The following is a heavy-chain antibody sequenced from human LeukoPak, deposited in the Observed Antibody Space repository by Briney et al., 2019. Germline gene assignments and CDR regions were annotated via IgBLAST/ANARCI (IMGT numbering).Heavy chain of an antibody. CDR2: IRYDGSNE. D-gene: IGHD6-6*01. V-gene: IGHV3-30*02. Sequence: GGSLRLSCAASGFTFSSYGMHWVRQAPGKGLEWVAFIRYDGSNEYYADSVKGRFTISRDNSKNTLYLQMNSLRREDTAVYYCAKDRILTGSSSSRGSRFVDYWGQGTLVTVSS. J-gene: IGHJ4*02. CDR3: AKDRILTGSSSSRGSRFVDY. CDR1: GFTFSSYG.